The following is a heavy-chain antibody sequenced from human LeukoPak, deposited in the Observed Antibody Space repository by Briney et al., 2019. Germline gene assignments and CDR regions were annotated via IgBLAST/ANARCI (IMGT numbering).Heavy chain of an antibody. J-gene: IGHJ4*02. V-gene: IGHV3-21*01. CDR1: GFSISSSA. CDR2: INNVASHI. D-gene: IGHD2/OR15-2a*01. Sequence: GGSLRLSCAASGFSISSSAMNWVRQAPGKGLEWVSSINNVASHIYYAGSVRDRFTISRDDAKNSVYLQMNSLRAEDTAVYYCTRDATYYLRYGYFDYWGQGTLVTVSS. CDR3: TRDATYYLRYGYFDY.